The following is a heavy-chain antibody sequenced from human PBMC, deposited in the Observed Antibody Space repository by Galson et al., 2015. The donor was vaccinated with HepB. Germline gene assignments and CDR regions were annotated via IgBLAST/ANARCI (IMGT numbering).Heavy chain of an antibody. J-gene: IGHJ4*02. Sequence: SLRLSCAASGFTFNAYAMHWVRQAPGKGLEWVAVISYDGTDTYYADSVRGRFTISRDNSKNVLSLQMNSLRAEDTAVYYCARRTTTLTTDLDFWGQGTLVTVSS. CDR3: ARRTTTLTTDLDF. D-gene: IGHD4-11*01. CDR2: ISYDGTDT. CDR1: GFTFNAYA. V-gene: IGHV3-30-3*01.